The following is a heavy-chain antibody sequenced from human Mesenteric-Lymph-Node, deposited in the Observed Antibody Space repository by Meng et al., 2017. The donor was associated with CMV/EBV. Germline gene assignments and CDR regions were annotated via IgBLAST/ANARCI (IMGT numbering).Heavy chain of an antibody. J-gene: IGHJ4*02. CDR3: ARTVTTSVFDY. CDR1: GGSVNSASHY. Sequence: GSLRLSCTVSGGSVNSASHYWSWVRQPPGKRLEWIGYVYYSGSISYNPSLKSRVTISVDTSKNQFSLKLSSVTAADTAVYYCARTVTTSVFDYWGQGTLVTVSS. D-gene: IGHD4-17*01. CDR2: VYYSGSI. V-gene: IGHV4-61*01.